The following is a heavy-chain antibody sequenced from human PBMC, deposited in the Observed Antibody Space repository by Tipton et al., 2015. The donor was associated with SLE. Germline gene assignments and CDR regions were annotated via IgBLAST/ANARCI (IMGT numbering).Heavy chain of an antibody. Sequence: SLRLSCAASGFTFSGYEMNWVRQAPGKGLEWVAYIGSSGNTIYYADSVKGRFTISRDNAKNSLYLQMNSLRLEDTAVYYCAKGGPTRIEPIDSWGQGTLVTVSS. J-gene: IGHJ4*02. CDR3: AKGGPTRIEPIDS. V-gene: IGHV3-48*03. D-gene: IGHD2/OR15-2a*01. CDR1: GFTFSGYE. CDR2: IGSSGNTI.